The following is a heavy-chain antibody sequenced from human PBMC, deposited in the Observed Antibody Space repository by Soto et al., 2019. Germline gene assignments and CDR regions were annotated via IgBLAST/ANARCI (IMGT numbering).Heavy chain of an antibody. Sequence: RGSPRLSCAAPEFTFDTYAMHWVRQAPGKGLEWVSVIYYSGSNRYYGDSVKGRFTISRDNSENTLYLQMNSLRAEDTAVYYCAKEEMATAFDIWGQGTMVTVS. CDR3: AKEEMATAFDI. J-gene: IGHJ3*02. D-gene: IGHD5-12*01. V-gene: IGHV3-33*06. CDR1: EFTFDTYA. CDR2: IYYSGSNR.